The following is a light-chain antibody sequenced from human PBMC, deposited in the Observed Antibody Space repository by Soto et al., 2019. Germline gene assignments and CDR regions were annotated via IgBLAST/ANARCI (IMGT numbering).Light chain of an antibody. CDR3: QVWDSSSDHP. CDR1: NIGSKS. V-gene: IGLV3-21*04. CDR2: YDS. Sequence: SYELTQPPSVSVAPGKTARITCGGNNIGSKSVHWYQQKPGQAPGLVIYYDSDRPSGIPERFSGSNSGNTATLTISRVEAGDEADYYCQVWDSSSDHPFGGGTKLTVL. J-gene: IGLJ2*01.